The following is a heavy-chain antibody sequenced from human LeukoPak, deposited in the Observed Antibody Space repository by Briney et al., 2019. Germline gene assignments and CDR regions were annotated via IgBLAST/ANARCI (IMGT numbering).Heavy chain of an antibody. V-gene: IGHV1-46*01. Sequence: ASVKVSCTTSGYTLTSYDIHWVRQAPGQGLEYMGVVIPGGGATTYAQRFQGRVTMTRDMSTSTIFMELSSLTSEDTAVYYCARGFTRIYYFDYWGQGTLVTVSS. CDR3: ARGFTRIYYFDY. J-gene: IGHJ4*02. CDR2: VIPGGGAT. D-gene: IGHD1-1*01. CDR1: GYTLTSYD.